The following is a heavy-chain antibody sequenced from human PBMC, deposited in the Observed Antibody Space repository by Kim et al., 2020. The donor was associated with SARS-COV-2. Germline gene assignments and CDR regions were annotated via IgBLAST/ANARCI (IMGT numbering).Heavy chain of an antibody. V-gene: IGHV3-23*01. Sequence: DSVKGRFTISRDNAKNTLYLQMNSLRAEDTAVYYCAKDRVAVAQWDAFDIWGQGTMVTVSS. J-gene: IGHJ3*02. CDR3: AKDRVAVAQWDAFDI. D-gene: IGHD6-19*01.